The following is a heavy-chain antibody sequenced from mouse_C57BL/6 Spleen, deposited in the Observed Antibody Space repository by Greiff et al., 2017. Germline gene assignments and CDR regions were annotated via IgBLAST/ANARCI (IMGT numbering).Heavy chain of an antibody. D-gene: IGHD1-1*01. CDR1: GYSITSGYY. CDR3: ARDSFITTVEQYYAMDY. J-gene: IGHJ4*01. CDR2: ISYDGSN. Sequence: EVQVVESGPGLVKPSQSLSLTCSVTGYSITSGYYWNWIRQFPGNKLEWMGYISYDGSNNYNPSLKNRISITRDTSKNQFFLKLNSVTTEDTATYYCARDSFITTVEQYYAMDYWGQGTSVTVSS. V-gene: IGHV3-6*01.